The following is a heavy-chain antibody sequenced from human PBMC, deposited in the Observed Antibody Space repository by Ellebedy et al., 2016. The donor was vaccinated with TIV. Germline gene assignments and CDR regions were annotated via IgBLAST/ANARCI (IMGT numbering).Heavy chain of an antibody. CDR3: ARILCAGDCSQFGFDY. Sequence: GESLKISCAASGFTFSRHWMHWVRQARGKGLVWVSRINPDGSSTDYADSVKGRFTISRDNAKNTLLLQMNSLRAEDTAVYYCARILCAGDCSQFGFDYWGQGTLVPVSS. CDR2: INPDGSST. D-gene: IGHD2-21*02. J-gene: IGHJ4*02. CDR1: GFTFSRHW. V-gene: IGHV3-74*01.